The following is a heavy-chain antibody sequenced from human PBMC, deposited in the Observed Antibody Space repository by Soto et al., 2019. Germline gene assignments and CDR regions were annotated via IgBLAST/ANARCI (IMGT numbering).Heavy chain of an antibody. CDR1: GGSISSSSYY. CDR2: IYYSGST. CDR3: ARQYTMVRGVIYYYYYGMDV. V-gene: IGHV4-39*01. D-gene: IGHD3-10*01. J-gene: IGHJ6*02. Sequence: SETLSLTCTVSGGSISSSSYYWGWIRQPPGKGLEWIGSIYYSGSTYYNPSLKSRVTISVDTSKNQFSLKLSSVTAADTAVYYCARQYTMVRGVIYYYYYGMDVWGQGTTVT.